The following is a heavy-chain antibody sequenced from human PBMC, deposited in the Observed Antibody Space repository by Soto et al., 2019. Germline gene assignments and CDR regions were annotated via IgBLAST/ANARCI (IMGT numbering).Heavy chain of an antibody. Sequence: EVQLLESGGGLVQPGGYLRLSCAASGFTFSSYAMSWVRQAPGKGLEWVSAISGSGGSTYYADSVKGRFTISRDNSKNTLYLPMNSLRAEDTAVYYCAKPPNKMNTALVDVWGKGTTVTVSS. CDR2: ISGSGGST. CDR3: AKPPNKMNTALVDV. V-gene: IGHV3-23*01. CDR1: GFTFSSYA. D-gene: IGHD4-17*01. J-gene: IGHJ6*04.